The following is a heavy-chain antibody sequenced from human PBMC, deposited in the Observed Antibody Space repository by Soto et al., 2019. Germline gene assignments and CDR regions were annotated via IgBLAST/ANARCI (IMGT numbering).Heavy chain of an antibody. CDR1: GRSFSGYY. D-gene: IGHD3-3*01. V-gene: IGHV4-34*01. CDR3: ARDHYDFWSGYYYP. Sequence: SEPLSLTCAVYGRSFSGYYWSRIRQPPGKGLESIGEINHSGSTNYNPSLKSRVTISVDTSKNQFSLKLSSVTAADTAVYYCARDHYDFWSGYYYPWGQGTLVTVS. J-gene: IGHJ5*02. CDR2: INHSGST.